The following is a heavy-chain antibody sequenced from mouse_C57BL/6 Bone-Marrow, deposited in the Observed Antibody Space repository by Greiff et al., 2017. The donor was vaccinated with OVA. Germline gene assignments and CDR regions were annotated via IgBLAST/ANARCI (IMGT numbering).Heavy chain of an antibody. CDR1: GFTFSSYA. J-gene: IGHJ3*01. CDR3: TREGGDYSKD. D-gene: IGHD2-5*01. V-gene: IGHV5-9-1*02. Sequence: EVQLVESGEGLVKPGGSLKLSCAASGFTFSSYAMSWVRQTPGKRLEWVAYISSGGDYIYYADTVKGRFTISRDNARNTLYLQMSSLKSEDTAMYYCTREGGDYSKDWGQGTLVTVSA. CDR2: ISSGGDYI.